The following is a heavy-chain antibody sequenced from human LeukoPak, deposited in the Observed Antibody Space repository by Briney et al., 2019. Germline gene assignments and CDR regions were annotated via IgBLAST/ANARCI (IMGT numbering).Heavy chain of an antibody. Sequence: AGGSLSLSCAASGFTFSSYAMSWVRQAPGKGLEWVSAISGSGGSTYYADSVKGRFTISRDNSKNTLYLQMNSLRAEDTAVYYCAKDRFGYYGSRDAFDIWGQGTMVTVSS. V-gene: IGHV3-23*01. CDR1: GFTFSSYA. D-gene: IGHD3-10*01. J-gene: IGHJ3*02. CDR3: AKDRFGYYGSRDAFDI. CDR2: ISGSGGST.